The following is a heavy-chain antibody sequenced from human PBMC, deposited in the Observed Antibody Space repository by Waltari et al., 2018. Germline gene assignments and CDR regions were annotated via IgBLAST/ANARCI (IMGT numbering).Heavy chain of an antibody. CDR2: FRHAGDI. CDR3: ARHGGWHFDY. D-gene: IGHD3-16*01. J-gene: IGHJ4*02. Sequence: QVQLQQWGAGLLKPSETLSLTCAVYGGSLNGYYWSWIRQPPGKGLEWIGQFRHAGDIHYSPSLESRVTISLDTSNNQLSLRLTSMTAADTAVYYCARHGGWHFDYWGQGALVTVSS. V-gene: IGHV4-34*02. CDR1: GGSLNGYY.